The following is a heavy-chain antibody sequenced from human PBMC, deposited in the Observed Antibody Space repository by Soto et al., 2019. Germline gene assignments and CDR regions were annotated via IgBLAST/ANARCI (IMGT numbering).Heavy chain of an antibody. CDR2: IVVGSGNT. Sequence: QMQLVQSGPEVKKPGTSVKVSCKASGFTFTSSAVQWVRQARGQRLEWIGWIVVGSGNTNYAQKFQERVTITRDMSTNTAYMELSSLRSEDTAVYYCAARYCTNGVCYYPWFDPWGQGTLVTVSS. D-gene: IGHD2-8*01. CDR3: AARYCTNGVCYYPWFDP. J-gene: IGHJ5*02. CDR1: GFTFTSSA. V-gene: IGHV1-58*01.